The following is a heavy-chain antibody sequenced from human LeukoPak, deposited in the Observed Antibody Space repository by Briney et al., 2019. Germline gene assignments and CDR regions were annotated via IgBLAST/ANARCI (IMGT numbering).Heavy chain of an antibody. CDR2: ISGSGGST. Sequence: GGSLRLSCAASGFTFSSYATSWVRQAPGKGLEWVSAISGSGGSTYYADSVKGRFTISRDNSKNTLYLQMNSLRAEDTAVYYCAKELFGVGNYGIDVWGQGTTVTVSS. CDR3: AKELFGVGNYGIDV. D-gene: IGHD3-3*01. CDR1: GFTFSSYA. J-gene: IGHJ6*02. V-gene: IGHV3-23*01.